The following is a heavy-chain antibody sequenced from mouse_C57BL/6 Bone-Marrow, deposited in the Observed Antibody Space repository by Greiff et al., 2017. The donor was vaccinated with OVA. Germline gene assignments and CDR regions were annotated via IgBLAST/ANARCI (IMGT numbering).Heavy chain of an antibody. CDR2: IDPEDGDT. V-gene: IGHV14-1*01. CDR3: TTSHYYGSSYNFDY. CDR1: GFNIKDYY. Sequence: LKESGAELVRPGASVKLSCTASGFNIKDYYMHWVKQRPEQGLEWIGRIDPEDGDTEYAPKFQGKATMTADTSSNTAYLQLSSLTSEDTAVYYCTTSHYYGSSYNFDYWGQGTTLTVSS. D-gene: IGHD1-1*01. J-gene: IGHJ2*01.